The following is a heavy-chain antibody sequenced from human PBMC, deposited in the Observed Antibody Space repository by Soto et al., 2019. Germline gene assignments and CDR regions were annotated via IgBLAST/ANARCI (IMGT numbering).Heavy chain of an antibody. CDR1: GFSVSTNY. CDR3: ARDSRSSLDY. J-gene: IGHJ4*02. V-gene: IGHV3-66*01. Sequence: EVQLVESGGGLVQPGGSLRLSCAASGFSVSTNYMTWVRQSPGKGLEWVSIIYSGGTTYYADSVKGRFTISRDNSKNTLYLEMNGRRVDDTAVYYCARDSRSSLDYWGQGTLVTVSS. D-gene: IGHD6-6*01. CDR2: IYSGGTT.